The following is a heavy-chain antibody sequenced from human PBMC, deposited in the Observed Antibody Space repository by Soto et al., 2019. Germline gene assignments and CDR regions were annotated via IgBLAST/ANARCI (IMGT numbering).Heavy chain of an antibody. Sequence: EVQLAESGGGLAQPGGSLRLSCAASGFTLSGYAMDWVRQAPGKGLEYVSGISSNGVGTYYANSVQGRFTISRDNSKNTVYLQMGSLTPEDMAVYYCARRARPDLDYMDVWGKGTTVTVSS. CDR2: ISSNGVGT. CDR3: ARRARPDLDYMDV. V-gene: IGHV3-64*01. D-gene: IGHD6-6*01. J-gene: IGHJ6*03. CDR1: GFTLSGYA.